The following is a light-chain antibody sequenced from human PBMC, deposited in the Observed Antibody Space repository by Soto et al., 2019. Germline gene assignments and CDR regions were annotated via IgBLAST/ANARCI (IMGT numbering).Light chain of an antibody. CDR3: HHYDSSPPYT. Sequence: EIVLTQSPATLSLSPGERATLSCRASRSFASSYLAWYQHKPGQAPRLLIYAASSRATGIPDRFIGSGSGTDFLLTISRLEPDDSAVYYCHHYDSSPPYTFGQGTKLEI. CDR2: AAS. CDR1: RSFASSY. V-gene: IGKV3-20*01. J-gene: IGKJ2*01.